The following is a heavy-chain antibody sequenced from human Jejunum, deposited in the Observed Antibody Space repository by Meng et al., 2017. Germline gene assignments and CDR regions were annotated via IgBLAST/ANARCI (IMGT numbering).Heavy chain of an antibody. V-gene: IGHV4-4*02. Sequence: QVQLQGSGPGLVKPSGTLSLTCAVSGASISRTNWWSWVRQPPGKGLEWIGKIDPSESTHYNPSLKGRVTISADRSKNQFSLKLTSMTAADTAVYYCARSRVTTGLFDSWGRGTLVTVSS. D-gene: IGHD4-17*01. CDR3: ARSRVTTGLFDS. CDR1: GASISRTNW. CDR2: IDPSEST. J-gene: IGHJ4*02.